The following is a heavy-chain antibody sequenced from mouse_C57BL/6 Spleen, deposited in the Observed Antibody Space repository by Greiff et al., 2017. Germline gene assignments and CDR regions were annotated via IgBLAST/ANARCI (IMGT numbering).Heavy chain of an antibody. CDR3: ARNYYDFDY. V-gene: IGHV5-17*01. Sequence: DVHLVESGGGLVKPGGSLKLSCAASGFTFSDYGMHWVRQAPEKGLEWVAYISSCSSTIYYADTVKGRFTISRENAKNTLFLQMTSLRSEDTAMYYCARNYYDFDYWGQGTTLTVSS. D-gene: IGHD2-4*01. CDR1: GFTFSDYG. CDR2: ISSCSSTI. J-gene: IGHJ2*01.